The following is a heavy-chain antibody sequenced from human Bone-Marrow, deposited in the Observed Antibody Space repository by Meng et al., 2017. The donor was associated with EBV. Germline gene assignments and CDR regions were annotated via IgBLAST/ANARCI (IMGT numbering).Heavy chain of an antibody. Sequence: QVQRVQSGVEVKKPGASVKVSCKASGGPFNSDAISWVRQAPGQGLEWLGGLIPMFGAPNYAQKFQGRVTITADASTSTHYMELSSLRSEDTAVYYCASESGRGYTPDYWGQGTLVTVSS. CDR1: GGPFNSDA. CDR3: ASESGRGYTPDY. V-gene: IGHV1-69*01. CDR2: LIPMFGAP. D-gene: IGHD3-10*01. J-gene: IGHJ4*02.